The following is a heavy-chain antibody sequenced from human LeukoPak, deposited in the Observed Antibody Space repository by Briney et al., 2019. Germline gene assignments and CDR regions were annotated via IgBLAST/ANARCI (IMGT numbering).Heavy chain of an antibody. CDR1: GYIFINYG. CDR2: ISAYNGNT. J-gene: IGHJ4*02. V-gene: IGHV1-18*01. CDR3: ARDRYHWNDRAAVDY. Sequence: ASVKVSWKASGYIFINYGISWLRQAPGQGLEWMGWISAYNGNTNYSQNLQGRVTMTTDTSTSTAYMELRSLRSDDTAVYYCARDRYHWNDRAAVDYWGQGTLVTVSS. D-gene: IGHD1-20*01.